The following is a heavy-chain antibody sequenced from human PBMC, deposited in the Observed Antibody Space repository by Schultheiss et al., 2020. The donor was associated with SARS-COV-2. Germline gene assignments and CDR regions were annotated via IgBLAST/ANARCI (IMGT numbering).Heavy chain of an antibody. CDR3: ARALGGGYYYGMDV. D-gene: IGHD2-15*01. J-gene: IGHJ6*02. Sequence: GGSLRLSCAASGFTFSSYGMHWVRQAPGKGLEWVSAISGSGGSTYYADSVKGRFTISRDNSKNTLYLQMNSLRAEDTAVYYCARALGGGYYYGMDVWGQGTTVTVSS. V-gene: IGHV3-23*01. CDR1: GFTFSSYG. CDR2: ISGSGGST.